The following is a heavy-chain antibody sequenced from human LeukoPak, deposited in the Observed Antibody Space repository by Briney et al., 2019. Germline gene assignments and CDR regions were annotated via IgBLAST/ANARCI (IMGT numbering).Heavy chain of an antibody. Sequence: SETLSLTCAVYGGSFSGYYWSWIRQPPGKGLEWIGEINHSGSTNYNPSLKSRVTISVDTSKNQFSLKLSSVTAADTAVYYCARLFEVRGVIMPYYYYYYMDVWGKGTTVTISS. J-gene: IGHJ6*03. CDR3: ARLFEVRGVIMPYYYYYYMDV. CDR2: INHSGST. V-gene: IGHV4-34*01. D-gene: IGHD3-10*01. CDR1: GGSFSGYY.